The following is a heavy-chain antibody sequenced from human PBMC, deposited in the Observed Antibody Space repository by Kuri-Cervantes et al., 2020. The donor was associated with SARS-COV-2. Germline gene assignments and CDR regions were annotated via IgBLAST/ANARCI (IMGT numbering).Heavy chain of an antibody. CDR3: ANLQWLLIDDAFDI. D-gene: IGHD3-22*01. V-gene: IGHV3-23*01. Sequence: LSLTCAASGFTFSSYAMSWVRQAPGKGLERVSAISGSGGSTYYADSVKGRFTISRDNPKNALYLQMNSLRAEDTAVYYCANLQWLLIDDAFDIWGQGTMVTVSS. J-gene: IGHJ3*02. CDR1: GFTFSSYA. CDR2: ISGSGGST.